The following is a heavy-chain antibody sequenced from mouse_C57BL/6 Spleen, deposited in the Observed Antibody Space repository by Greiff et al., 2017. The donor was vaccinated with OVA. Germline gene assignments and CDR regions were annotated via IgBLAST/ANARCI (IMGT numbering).Heavy chain of an antibody. V-gene: IGHV1-52*01. CDR3: ARGNMGWYFDV. J-gene: IGHJ1*03. D-gene: IGHD1-1*02. CDR2: IDPSDSET. Sequence: QVQLQQPGAELVRPGSSVKLSCKASGYTFTSYWMHWVKQRPIQGLEWIGNIDPSDSETHYNQKFKDKATLTVDKSSSTAYMQLSSLTSEDSAVYYCARGNMGWYFDVWGTGTTVTVSS. CDR1: GYTFTSYW.